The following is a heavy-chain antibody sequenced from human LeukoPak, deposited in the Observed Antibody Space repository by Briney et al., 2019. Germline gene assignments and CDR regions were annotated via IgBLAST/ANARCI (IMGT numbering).Heavy chain of an antibody. D-gene: IGHD3-22*01. V-gene: IGHV3-23*01. CDR2: ISGSGGST. CDR1: GFTFSSYA. Sequence: PGGSLRLSCAVSGFTFSSYAMSGVRQAPGKGLEWVSAISGSGGSTYYADSVKGRFTISRDNSKNTLYLQMNSLRAEDTAVYYCATEGPGYSCLDYWGQGTLVSVSS. CDR3: ATEGPGYSCLDY. J-gene: IGHJ4*02.